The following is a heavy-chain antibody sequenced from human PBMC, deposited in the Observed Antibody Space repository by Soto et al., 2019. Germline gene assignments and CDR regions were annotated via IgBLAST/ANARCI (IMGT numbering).Heavy chain of an antibody. J-gene: IGHJ4*02. CDR2: IYSGGST. Sequence: GGPLRLSCAASGFTVSSNYMTWVRQAPGKGLEWVSVIYSGGSTYYADSVKGRFTISRDNSKNTVYLQMNSLRAEDTAVYYCAHLDFDYWGQGTLVTVSS. V-gene: IGHV3-66*01. CDR3: AHLDFDY. CDR1: GFTVSSNY.